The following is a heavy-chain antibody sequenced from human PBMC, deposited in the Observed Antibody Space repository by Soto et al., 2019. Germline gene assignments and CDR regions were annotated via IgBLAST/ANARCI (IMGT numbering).Heavy chain of an antibody. J-gene: IGHJ4*02. CDR1: GYTFTSYA. CDR3: VRERGYCSGGSCYSGAFDY. D-gene: IGHD2-15*01. Sequence: GASVKVSCKASGYTFTSYAMHWVRQAPGQRLEWMGWINAGNGNTKYSQKFQGRVTITRDTSASTAYMELSSLRSEDTAVYYCVRERGYCSGGSCYSGAFDYWGQGTLVTVSS. CDR2: INAGNGNT. V-gene: IGHV1-3*01.